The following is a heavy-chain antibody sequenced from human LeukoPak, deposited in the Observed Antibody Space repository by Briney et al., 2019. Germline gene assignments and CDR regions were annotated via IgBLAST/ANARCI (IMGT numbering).Heavy chain of an antibody. V-gene: IGHV3-9*01. CDR1: GFTFDDYA. Sequence: GGSLRLSCAASGFTFDDYAMHWVRQAPGKGLEWVSGISWKSGSIGYAESVKGRFTISRDNAKNSLYLQMNSLRAEDTALYYCAKDVDTAMLTGSMDVWGQGTTVTVSS. J-gene: IGHJ6*02. D-gene: IGHD5-18*01. CDR3: AKDVDTAMLTGSMDV. CDR2: ISWKSGSI.